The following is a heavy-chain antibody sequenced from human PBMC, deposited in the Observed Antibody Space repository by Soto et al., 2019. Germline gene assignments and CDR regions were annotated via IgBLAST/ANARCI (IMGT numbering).Heavy chain of an antibody. V-gene: IGHV5-51*01. CDR1: GYNFSSQW. Sequence: PGESLKISCKGSGYNFSSQWIAWVRQKPGKGLEWMGIVYPGDAETRYSPSFQGQVTMSADKSIDTAYLQWSSLKASDTAIYYCAESEVLEIWGQGTMVTVSS. CDR3: AESEVLEI. CDR2: VYPGDAET. J-gene: IGHJ3*02.